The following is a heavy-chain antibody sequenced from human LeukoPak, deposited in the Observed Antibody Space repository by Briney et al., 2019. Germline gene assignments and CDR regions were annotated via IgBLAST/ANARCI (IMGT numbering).Heavy chain of an antibody. Sequence: SETLSLTCTVSGGSISSSSYYWGWTRQPPGKGLEWIGEINHSGSTNYNPSLKSRVTISVDTSKNQFSLKLSSVTAADTAVYYCARHSPVGIFYFDYWGQGTLVTVSS. J-gene: IGHJ4*02. CDR1: GGSISSSSYY. CDR2: INHSGST. CDR3: ARHSPVGIFYFDY. V-gene: IGHV4-39*01. D-gene: IGHD1-26*01.